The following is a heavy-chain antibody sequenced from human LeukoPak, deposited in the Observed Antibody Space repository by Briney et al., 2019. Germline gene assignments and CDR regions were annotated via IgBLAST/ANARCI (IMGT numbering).Heavy chain of an antibody. CDR2: IYYSGST. CDR3: ARDRRYYYGSGSYYGGMDV. V-gene: IGHV4-59*01. J-gene: IGHJ6*02. CDR1: GGSISSYY. Sequence: SETLSLTCTVSGGSISSYYWSWIRQPPGKGLEWIGYIYYSGSTNYNPSLKSRVTISVDTSKNQFSLKLSSVTAADTAVYYCARDRRYYYGSGSYYGGMDVWGQGTTVTVSS. D-gene: IGHD3-10*01.